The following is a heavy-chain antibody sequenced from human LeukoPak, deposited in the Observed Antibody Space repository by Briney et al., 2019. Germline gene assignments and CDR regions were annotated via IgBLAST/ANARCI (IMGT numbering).Heavy chain of an antibody. V-gene: IGHV3-30*03. CDR3: ARGPLHGAFDY. CDR2: VASDGRRK. Sequence: GGSLRLSCAASGFIFSTSDMHWLRQAPGKGLEWVAHVASDGRRKYYADSVQGRFTGSRDNSTNTVYLQMNSLRADDTAVYYCARGPLHGAFDYWGQGTLVTVSS. CDR1: GFIFSTSD. D-gene: IGHD4-17*01. J-gene: IGHJ4*02.